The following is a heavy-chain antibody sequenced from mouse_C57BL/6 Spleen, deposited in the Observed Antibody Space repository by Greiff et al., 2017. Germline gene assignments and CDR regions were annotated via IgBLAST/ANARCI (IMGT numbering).Heavy chain of an antibody. Sequence: EVHLVESGGGLVKPGGSLKLSCAASGFTFSSYAMSWVRQTPEKRLEWVATISDGGSYTYYPDNVKGRFTISRDNAKNNLYLQMSHLKSEDTAMYYCARDSSGYLYYAMDYWGQGTSVTVSS. CDR3: ARDSSGYLYYAMDY. V-gene: IGHV5-4*01. J-gene: IGHJ4*01. CDR1: GFTFSSYA. D-gene: IGHD3-2*02. CDR2: ISDGGSYT.